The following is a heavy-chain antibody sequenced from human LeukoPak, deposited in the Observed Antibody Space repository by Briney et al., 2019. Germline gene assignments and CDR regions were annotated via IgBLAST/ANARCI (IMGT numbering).Heavy chain of an antibody. CDR3: AKDNYYDSSGYIDY. CDR2: ISWNSGSI. Sequence: PGGSLRLXCAASGFTFDDYAMHWVRQAPGKGLEWVSGISWNSGSIGYADSVKGRFTISRDNAKNSLYLQMNSLRAEDMALYYCAKDNYYDSSGYIDYWGQGTLVTVSS. V-gene: IGHV3-9*03. J-gene: IGHJ4*02. CDR1: GFTFDDYA. D-gene: IGHD3-22*01.